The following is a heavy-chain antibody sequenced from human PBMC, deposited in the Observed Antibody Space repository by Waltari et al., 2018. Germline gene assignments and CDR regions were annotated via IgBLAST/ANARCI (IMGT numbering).Heavy chain of an antibody. J-gene: IGHJ4*02. V-gene: IGHV4-59*11. CDR2: IYYSGST. Sequence: QVQLQESGPGLVKPSETLSLTCPVSGGSISSHYWSWNRQPPGKGLEWIGYIYYSGSTNYNPSLKSRVTISVDTSKNQFSLKLSSVTAADTAVYYCARVSSSWSPSFDYWGQGTLVTVSS. CDR1: GGSISSHY. D-gene: IGHD6-13*01. CDR3: ARVSSSWSPSFDY.